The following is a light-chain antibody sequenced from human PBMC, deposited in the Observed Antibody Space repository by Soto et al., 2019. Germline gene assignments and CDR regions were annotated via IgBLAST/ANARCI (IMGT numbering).Light chain of an antibody. CDR1: QSVSSY. Sequence: DIVMRQSPATLSVSPGERATLSCRASQSVSSYLAWYQQKPGQAPRLXIYDASNRATGIPARFSGSGSGTDFTRTISSLEPEDFAVYYCQQRSNWPLTFGQGTRLEIK. V-gene: IGKV3-11*01. CDR2: DAS. CDR3: QQRSNWPLT. J-gene: IGKJ5*01.